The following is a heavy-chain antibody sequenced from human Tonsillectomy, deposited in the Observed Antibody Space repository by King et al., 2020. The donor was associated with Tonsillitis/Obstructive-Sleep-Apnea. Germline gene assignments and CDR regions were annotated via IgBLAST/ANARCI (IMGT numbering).Heavy chain of an antibody. CDR1: GFTFSSYA. CDR3: ARRRGSMIVVDTSFDY. V-gene: IGHV3-30*04. Sequence: VQLVESGGGVVQPGRSLRLSCAASGFTFSSYALHWVRQAPGKGLEWVALISYDGSNKYHADSVQGRFTISRDNSKNTLYLQMSSLRAEDTALYYCARRRGSMIVVDTSFDYWGQGTLVTVSS. J-gene: IGHJ4*02. CDR2: ISYDGSNK. D-gene: IGHD3-22*01.